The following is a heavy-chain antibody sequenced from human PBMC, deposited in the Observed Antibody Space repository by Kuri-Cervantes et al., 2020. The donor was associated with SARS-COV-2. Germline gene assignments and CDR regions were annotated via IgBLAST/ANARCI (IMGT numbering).Heavy chain of an antibody. CDR1: GGSFSGYY. D-gene: IGHD3-3*01. Sequence: GSLRLSCAVYGGSFSGYYWSWIRQPPGKGLEWIGEINHSGSTNYNPSLKSRVTISVDTSKNQFSLKLSSVTAEDTAVYYCAKTGRVSIFGVVSLGDAFDIWGQGTMVTVSS. CDR2: INHSGST. V-gene: IGHV4-34*01. J-gene: IGHJ3*02. CDR3: AKTGRVSIFGVVSLGDAFDI.